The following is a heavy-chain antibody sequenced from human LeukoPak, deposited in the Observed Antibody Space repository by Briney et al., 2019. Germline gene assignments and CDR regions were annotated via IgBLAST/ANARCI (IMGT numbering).Heavy chain of an antibody. J-gene: IGHJ3*02. V-gene: IGHV4-59*01. D-gene: IGHD4-11*01. CDR1: GGSISSYY. Sequence: SETLSLTCTVSGGSISSYYWSWIRQPPGKGLEWIGYIYYSGSTNYYPSLKSRVTISVDTSKNQFSLKLSSVTAADTAVYYCARYRAILEAFDIWGQGTMVTVSS. CDR2: IYYSGST. CDR3: ARYRAILEAFDI.